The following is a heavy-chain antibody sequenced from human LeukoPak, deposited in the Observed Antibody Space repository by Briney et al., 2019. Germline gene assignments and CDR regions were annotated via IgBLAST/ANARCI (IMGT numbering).Heavy chain of an antibody. V-gene: IGHV4-30-2*02. CDR1: GDSITSGGYC. CDR2: IYYSGST. D-gene: IGHD2-8*01. Sequence: SETLSLTCAVSGDSITSGGYCWSWIRQPPGKGLEWIGYIYYSGSTYYNPSLKSRVTISVDTFKNQFSLKLTSVTAADTAVYYCARLNDCTNGVCFYYFDFWGQGTLVTVSS. J-gene: IGHJ4*02. CDR3: ARLNDCTNGVCFYYFDF.